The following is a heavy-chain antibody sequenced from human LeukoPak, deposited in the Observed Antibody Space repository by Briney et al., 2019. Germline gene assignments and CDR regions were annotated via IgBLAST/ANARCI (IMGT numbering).Heavy chain of an antibody. Sequence: PGGSLRLSCAASGFTISDHYMDWVRQAPGKGLEWVGRIRNKANRYTTEYAASVKGRFIISRDDSKSSLFLQMDSLKTEDTAVYYCTRTPGGLPQFDYWGQGTLVTVSP. J-gene: IGHJ4*02. V-gene: IGHV3-72*01. D-gene: IGHD2-15*01. CDR1: GFTISDHY. CDR3: TRTPGGLPQFDY. CDR2: IRNKANRYTT.